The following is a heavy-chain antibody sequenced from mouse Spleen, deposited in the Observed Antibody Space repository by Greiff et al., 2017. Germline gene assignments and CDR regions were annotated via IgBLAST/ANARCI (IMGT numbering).Heavy chain of an antibody. V-gene: IGHV5-6*01. CDR2: ISSGGSYT. CDR1: GFTFSSYG. D-gene: IGHD2-4*01. J-gene: IGHJ4*01. CDR3: AGGGLHYAMDY. Sequence: EVKLVESGGDLVKPGGSLKLSCAASGFTFSSYGMSRVRQTPGKRLEWVATISSGGSYTYYPDSVKGRFTISRDNAKNTLYLQMSSLKSEDTAMYYCAGGGLHYAMDYWGQGTSVTVSS.